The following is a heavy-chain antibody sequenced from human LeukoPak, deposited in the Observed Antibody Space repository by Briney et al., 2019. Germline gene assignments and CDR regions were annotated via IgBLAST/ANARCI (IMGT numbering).Heavy chain of an antibody. CDR2: INPNSGGT. CDR3: ARARSIYKNIVVVPPASNLPFGY. CDR1: GYTFTGYY. Sequence: ASVKVSCKASGYTFTGYYMHWVRQAPGQGLEWMGWINPNSGGTNYAQNFQSRVTMTRDTSISTAYMELSRLRSDDTAVYYCARARSIYKNIVVVPPASNLPFGYWGQGTLVTVSS. V-gene: IGHV1-2*02. D-gene: IGHD2-2*01. J-gene: IGHJ4*02.